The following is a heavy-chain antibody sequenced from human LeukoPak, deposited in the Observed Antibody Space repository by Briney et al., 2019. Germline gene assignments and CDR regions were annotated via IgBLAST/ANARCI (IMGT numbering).Heavy chain of an antibody. CDR1: GGSISSSNW. D-gene: IGHD2-2*01. J-gene: IGHJ4*02. V-gene: IGHV4-4*02. Sequence: SETLSLTCAVSGGSISSSNWWSWVRPPPGKGLEWIGEIYHSGSANYNPSLKSRVTISVDKPKNQFSLKLSSVTAADTAVYYCARLGRYCSSTSCATFDYWGQGTLVTVSS. CDR2: IYHSGSA. CDR3: ARLGRYCSSTSCATFDY.